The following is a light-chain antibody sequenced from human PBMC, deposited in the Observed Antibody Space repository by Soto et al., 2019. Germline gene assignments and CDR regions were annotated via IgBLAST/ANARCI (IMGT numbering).Light chain of an antibody. Sequence: EIVLTQSPATLSLSPGERATLSCRASQSVSSYLAWYQQKPGQAPRLLIYDASNRATGIPARFSGSGSGTDFTLTISSLEPEDFAVYYCSQRSNWHQPLSFGGGTKVEIK. V-gene: IGKV3-11*01. CDR3: SQRSNWHQPLS. CDR1: QSVSSY. J-gene: IGKJ4*01. CDR2: DAS.